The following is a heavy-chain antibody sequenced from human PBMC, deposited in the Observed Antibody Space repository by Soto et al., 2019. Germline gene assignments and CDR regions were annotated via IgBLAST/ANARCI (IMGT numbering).Heavy chain of an antibody. CDR1: GFTFSSYS. CDR3: ARDKSITGTLWRDYYYYMDV. V-gene: IGHV3-48*01. CDR2: ISSSSSTI. J-gene: IGHJ6*03. D-gene: IGHD1-20*01. Sequence: GGSLRLSCAASGFTFSSYSMNWVRQAPGKGLEWVSYISSSSSTIYYADSVKGRFTISRDNAKNSLYLQMNSLRAEDTAVYYCARDKSITGTLWRDYYYYMDVWGKGTTVTISS.